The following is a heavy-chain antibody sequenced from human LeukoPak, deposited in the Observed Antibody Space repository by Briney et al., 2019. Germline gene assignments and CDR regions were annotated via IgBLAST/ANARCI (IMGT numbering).Heavy chain of an antibody. D-gene: IGHD3-10*01. CDR2: MNPNSGNT. J-gene: IGHJ6*04. V-gene: IGHV1-8*03. CDR3: ARGHRITMVRGAPYGMDV. CDR1: GYTFTSYD. Sequence: ASVKVSCKASGYTFTSYDINWVRQATGQGLEWMGWMNPNSGNTGYAQKFQGRVTITRNTSISTAYMELSSLRSEDTAVYYCARGHRITMVRGAPYGMDVWGKGTTVTVSS.